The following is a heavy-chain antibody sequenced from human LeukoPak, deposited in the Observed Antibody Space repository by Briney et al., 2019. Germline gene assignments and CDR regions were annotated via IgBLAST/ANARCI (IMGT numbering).Heavy chain of an antibody. V-gene: IGHV1-46*01. J-gene: IGHJ4*02. Sequence: ASVKVSCKASGYTFTSYYMHWVRQAPGQGLEWMGIINPSGGSTSYAQKFQGRATMTRDTSTSTVYMELSSLRSDDTAMYYCARAPLEGFDYWGQGTPVTVSS. CDR1: GYTFTSYY. CDR2: INPSGGST. CDR3: ARAPLEGFDY. D-gene: IGHD3-10*01.